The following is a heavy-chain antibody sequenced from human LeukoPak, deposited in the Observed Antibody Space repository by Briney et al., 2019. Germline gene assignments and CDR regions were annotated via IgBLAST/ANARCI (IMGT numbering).Heavy chain of an antibody. Sequence: SETLSLTCAVYGGSFSGYYWSWIHQPPGKGLEWIGEINHSGSTNYNPSLKSRVTISVDMSKNQFSLKLSSVTAADTAVYYCARTLWEWSDAFDIWGQGTMVTVCS. CDR3: ARTLWEWSDAFDI. CDR2: INHSGST. D-gene: IGHD3-3*01. V-gene: IGHV4-34*01. J-gene: IGHJ3*02. CDR1: GGSFSGYY.